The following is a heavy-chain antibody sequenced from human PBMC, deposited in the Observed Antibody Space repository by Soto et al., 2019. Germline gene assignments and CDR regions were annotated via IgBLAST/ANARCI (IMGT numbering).Heavy chain of an antibody. CDR2: INPSGGST. J-gene: IGHJ5*02. D-gene: IGHD2-8*01. CDR1: GYPFTSYY. V-gene: IGHV1-46*01. CDR3: AGASNGGLAYIWFDP. Sequence: QVQLVQSGAEVKNPGSSVKVSCKASGYPFTSYYMHWVRQAPGQGLEWMGIINPSGGSTSYAQKFEGRVTMTRDTSKSTVYIELSSLRSEDTAVYYCAGASNGGLAYIWFDPWGQGTLVTISS.